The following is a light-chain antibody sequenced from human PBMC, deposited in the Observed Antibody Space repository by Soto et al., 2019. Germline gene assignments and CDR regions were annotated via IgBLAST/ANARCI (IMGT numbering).Light chain of an antibody. V-gene: IGKV3-20*01. CDR1: QSVSSSF. Sequence: EIVLTQSPGTLSLSPGERATLSCRASQSVSSSFLAWYQQKPGQAPRLLIYGASIRSTGIPDRFSGSGSGTDFTLTISRLEPEDFAVYYYQQYGSSPPWTFGHGTKVEIK. CDR2: GAS. CDR3: QQYGSSPPWT. J-gene: IGKJ1*01.